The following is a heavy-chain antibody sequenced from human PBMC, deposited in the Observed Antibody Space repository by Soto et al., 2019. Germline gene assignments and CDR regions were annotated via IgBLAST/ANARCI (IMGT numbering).Heavy chain of an antibody. V-gene: IGHV1-69*13. J-gene: IGHJ5*02. CDR2: IIPIFGTA. CDR3: ARDNNYYDSSGLQYNWFDP. D-gene: IGHD3-22*01. Sequence: GASVKVSCKASGGTFSSYAISWVRQAPGQGLEWMGGIIPIFGTANYAQKFQGRVTITADESTSTAYMELSSLRSEDTAVYYCARDNNYYDSSGLQYNWFDPWGQGTLVTVSS. CDR1: GGTFSSYA.